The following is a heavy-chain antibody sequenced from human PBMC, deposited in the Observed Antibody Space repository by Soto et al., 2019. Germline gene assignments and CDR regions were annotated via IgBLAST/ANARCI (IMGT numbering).Heavy chain of an antibody. CDR3: VRDHLQVFDC. D-gene: IGHD1-1*01. Sequence: QVQLQQSGPGLVKPSQTLSLTCAISGDSVSTKLSAWNWIRQSPSRGLEWLGRTFYRSQWHNEYSPSVESRITISPDTTNNQFSLQLNSVTPEDTAVYYCVRDHLQVFDCWGQGTLVTVSS. CDR1: GDSVSTKLSA. J-gene: IGHJ4*02. V-gene: IGHV6-1*01. CDR2: TFYRSQWHN.